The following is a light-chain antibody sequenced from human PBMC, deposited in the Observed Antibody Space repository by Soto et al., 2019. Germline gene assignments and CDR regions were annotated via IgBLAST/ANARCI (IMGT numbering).Light chain of an antibody. J-gene: IGKJ2*01. Sequence: DIQLTQSPSFLSASVGDRVTITCRASQSISSYLNWYQKKPGKAPTLLIYSASSLQRGVPANFSGSGSGADFTLTISHVRPEDLATYYCQQTYSAPHTFGQGTKVDIK. CDR3: QQTYSAPHT. CDR1: QSISSY. CDR2: SAS. V-gene: IGKV1-39*01.